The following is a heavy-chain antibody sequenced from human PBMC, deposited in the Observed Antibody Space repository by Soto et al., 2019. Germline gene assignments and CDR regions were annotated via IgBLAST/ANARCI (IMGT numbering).Heavy chain of an antibody. J-gene: IGHJ2*01. CDR3: ARAVTSWYFDL. Sequence: QVQLQESGPGLVQPAQTLSLTCTVSGASISSSGYYWTWIRQHPGKGLEWIGYIYYNGNTYYNPSLKSPVNLSVDTSRTRFSLNLRSVTAADTAVYYCARAVTSWYFDLWGRGTLFTVSS. V-gene: IGHV4-31*01. CDR1: GASISSSGYY. D-gene: IGHD2-2*01. CDR2: IYYNGNT.